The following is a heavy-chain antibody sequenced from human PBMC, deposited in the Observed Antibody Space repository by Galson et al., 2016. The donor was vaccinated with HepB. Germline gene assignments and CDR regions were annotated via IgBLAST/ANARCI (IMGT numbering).Heavy chain of an antibody. CDR3: VRDREPKYQLEHYYYYGMDV. Sequence: SVKVSCKASGYTFTGYYIHWVRQAPGQGLEWVGWINPNTGGTKYAQNFQGRVAMTRDTSITTAYMELRRLRSDDTAVYYCVRDREPKYQLEHYYYYGMDVWGQGTTVTVSS. V-gene: IGHV1-2*02. D-gene: IGHD2-2*01. J-gene: IGHJ6*02. CDR2: INPNTGGT. CDR1: GYTFTGYY.